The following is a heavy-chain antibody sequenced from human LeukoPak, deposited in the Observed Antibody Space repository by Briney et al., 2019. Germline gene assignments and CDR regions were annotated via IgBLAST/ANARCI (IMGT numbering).Heavy chain of an antibody. J-gene: IGHJ5*02. Sequence: GASVKVSCKASGYTFTAYYIHWVRLAPGQGLEWIGWVNPNTGGTYYAQKFQDRVTMTRDASISTAYMELNRLRSDDTAVYYCGRDLVSRQEVDQPWGQGTLVTVSS. CDR1: GYTFTAYY. CDR3: GRDLVSRQEVDQP. D-gene: IGHD1-26*01. CDR2: VNPNTGGT. V-gene: IGHV1-2*02.